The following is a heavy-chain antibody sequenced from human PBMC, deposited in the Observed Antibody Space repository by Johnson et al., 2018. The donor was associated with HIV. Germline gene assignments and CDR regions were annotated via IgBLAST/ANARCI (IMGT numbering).Heavy chain of an antibody. CDR1: EFTFSSYA. J-gene: IGHJ3*02. D-gene: IGHD3-16*01. CDR3: ARDFWGSYGGARRGAFDI. Sequence: QVQLVESGGGVVQPGRSLRLSCAASEFTFSSYAMHWVRQAPGKGLEWVAVILYDGSNKYYADSVNGRFSISRDNSKNTLYLQMNSLRAEDTAMFYCARDFWGSYGGARRGAFDIWGQGTMVTVSS. CDR2: ILYDGSNK. V-gene: IGHV3-30*04.